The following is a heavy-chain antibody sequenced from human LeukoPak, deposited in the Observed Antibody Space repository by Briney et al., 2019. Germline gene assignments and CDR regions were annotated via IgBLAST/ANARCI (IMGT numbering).Heavy chain of an antibody. J-gene: IGHJ5*02. Sequence: SETLSLTCTVSGGSISSYYWSWIRQPPGKGLEWIGYIHYSGITNYNPSLGSRVTISVDTSKNQFSLKLSSVTAADTAVYYCARVSSTTMFRGVFRWFDPWGQGTLVTVSS. D-gene: IGHD3-10*01. CDR2: IHYSGIT. CDR1: GGSISSYY. V-gene: IGHV4-59*01. CDR3: ARVSSTTMFRGVFRWFDP.